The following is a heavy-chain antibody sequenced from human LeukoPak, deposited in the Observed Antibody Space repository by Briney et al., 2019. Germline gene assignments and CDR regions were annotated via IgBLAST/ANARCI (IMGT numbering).Heavy chain of an antibody. CDR1: GFTFSKFA. V-gene: IGHV3-30-3*01. J-gene: IGHJ1*01. D-gene: IGHD5-12*01. Sequence: PRGPLRLSCAASGFTFSKFAMHWVCQAPGKGLEWVAVISHDGSDKYYADSVKGRFTISRDNSKITLYLQINSLRAEDTAVYYCARVRKGYSGYDFWGQRPLVNLSS. CDR3: ARVRKGYSGYDF. CDR2: ISHDGSDK.